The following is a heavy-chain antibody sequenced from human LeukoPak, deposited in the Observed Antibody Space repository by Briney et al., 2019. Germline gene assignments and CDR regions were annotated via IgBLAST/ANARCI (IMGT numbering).Heavy chain of an antibody. Sequence: ASVKVSCKASGYTFTGYYMHWVRQAPGRGLEWMGRINPNSGGTNYAQKFQGRVTMTRDTSISTAYMELSRLRSDDTAVYYCARTISGWYGGTFDYWGQGTLVTVSS. CDR2: INPNSGGT. V-gene: IGHV1-2*06. CDR3: ARTISGWYGGTFDY. CDR1: GYTFTGYY. D-gene: IGHD6-19*01. J-gene: IGHJ4*02.